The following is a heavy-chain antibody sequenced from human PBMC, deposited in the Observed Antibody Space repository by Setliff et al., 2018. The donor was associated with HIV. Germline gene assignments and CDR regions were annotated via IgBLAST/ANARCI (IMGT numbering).Heavy chain of an antibody. CDR2: IYTSGST. CDR1: GGSMSTYY. D-gene: IGHD2-21*02. V-gene: IGHV4-4*08. J-gene: IGHJ4*02. Sequence: SETLSLTCTVSGGSMSTYYWSWIRQPPGKGLEWIGYIYTSGSTNYNPSLRSRVTISVDTSKNHFSLRLSSVTAADAAVYYCAGGEFYCGTDCYWSSFDYWGQGILVTVSS. CDR3: AGGEFYCGTDCYWSSFDY.